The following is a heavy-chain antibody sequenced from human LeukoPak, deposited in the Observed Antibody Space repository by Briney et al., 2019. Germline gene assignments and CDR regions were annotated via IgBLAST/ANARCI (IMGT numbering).Heavy chain of an antibody. D-gene: IGHD5-12*01. V-gene: IGHV3-15*01. CDR2: IKSKTDGGTT. CDR3: IPVPVATISFVPWFDP. Sequence: PGGSLRLSCAASGFTFSNAWMSWVRQAPGKGLEWVGRIKSKTDGGTTDYAAPVKGRFTISRDDSKNTLYLQMNSLKTEDTAVYYCIPVPVATISFVPWFDPWGQGTLVTVSS. J-gene: IGHJ5*02. CDR1: GFTFSNAW.